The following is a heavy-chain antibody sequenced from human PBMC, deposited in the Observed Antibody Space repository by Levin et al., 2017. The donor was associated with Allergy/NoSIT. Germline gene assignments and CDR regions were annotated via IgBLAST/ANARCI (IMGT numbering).Heavy chain of an antibody. V-gene: IGHV3-33*01. CDR3: ARGTGDPYFDY. Sequence: GESLKISCAASGFTFSSYGMHWVRQAPGKGLEWVAVIWYDGSNKYYADSVKGRFTISRDNSKNTLYLQMNSLRAEDTAVYYCARGTGDPYFDYWGQGTLVTVSS. D-gene: IGHD7-27*01. CDR2: IWYDGSNK. J-gene: IGHJ4*02. CDR1: GFTFSSYG.